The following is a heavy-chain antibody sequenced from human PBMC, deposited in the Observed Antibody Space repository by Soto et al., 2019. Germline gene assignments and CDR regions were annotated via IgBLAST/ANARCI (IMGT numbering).Heavy chain of an antibody. J-gene: IGHJ5*02. CDR2: IYYSGST. D-gene: IGHD3-16*01. CDR1: GGSISSYY. V-gene: IGHV4-59*01. CDR3: ARELLTIGGIDP. Sequence: SETLSLTCTVSGGSISSYYWSWIRQPPGKGLEWIGYIYYSGSTNYNPSLKSRVTISVDTSKNQFSLKLSSVTAADTAVYYCARELLTIGGIDPWGQGTLVTVS.